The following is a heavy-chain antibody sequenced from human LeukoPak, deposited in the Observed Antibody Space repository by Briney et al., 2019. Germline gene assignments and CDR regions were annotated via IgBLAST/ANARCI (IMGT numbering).Heavy chain of an antibody. V-gene: IGHV3-23*01. D-gene: IGHD5-12*01. CDR3: AKEWIKE. Sequence: GGSLRLSCAASGFTFSSYNMNWVRQAPGKGLEWVSSISGSGGTYYADSVKGRFTISRDNSKNTLYLQMNSLRAEDTAVYYCAKEWIKEGGQGTLVTVSS. J-gene: IGHJ4*02. CDR2: ISGSGGT. CDR1: GFTFSSYN.